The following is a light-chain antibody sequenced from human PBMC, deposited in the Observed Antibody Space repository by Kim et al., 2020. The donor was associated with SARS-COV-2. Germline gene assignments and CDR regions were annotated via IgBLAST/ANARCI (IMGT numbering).Light chain of an antibody. Sequence: DLQMTQCPSSLSASVGDRVTISCRESQSVSNYLNWYQQRPGKAPKLLIYAASTLQSGVPSRFSGSGSGTDFTLTISSLLPEDFATYYCQRTYITPPLTFGGGTKVDIK. V-gene: IGKV1-39*01. CDR2: AAS. J-gene: IGKJ4*01. CDR1: QSVSNY. CDR3: QRTYITPPLT.